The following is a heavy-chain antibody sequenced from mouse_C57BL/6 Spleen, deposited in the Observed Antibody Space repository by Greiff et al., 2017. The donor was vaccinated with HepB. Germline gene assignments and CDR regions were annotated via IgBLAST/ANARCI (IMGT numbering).Heavy chain of an antibody. CDR2: ISSGSSTI. CDR1: GFTFSDYG. Sequence: EVMLVESGGGLVKPGGSLKLSCAASGFTFSDYGMHWVRQAPEKGLEWVAYISSGSSTIYYADTVKGRFTISRDNAKNTLFLQMTSLRSEDTAMYYCARGTTVAYYFDYWGQGTTLTVSS. J-gene: IGHJ2*01. V-gene: IGHV5-17*01. D-gene: IGHD1-1*01. CDR3: ARGTTVAYYFDY.